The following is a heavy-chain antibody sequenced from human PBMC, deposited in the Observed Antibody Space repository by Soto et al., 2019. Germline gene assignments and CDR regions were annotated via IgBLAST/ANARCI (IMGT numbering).Heavy chain of an antibody. CDR2: IYYSGST. V-gene: IGHV4-61*01. J-gene: IGHJ6*02. CDR3: ASFTRTCISTSCYRYYYGMDV. D-gene: IGHD2-2*02. Sequence: SVTLPLTCTLSGASVGRASSYCSWIRQHPWKGLERIGYIYYSGSTNYNPSLKRRVPITVDTSKYQFTLKPSSVPAADTPVDYCASFTRTCISTSCYRYYYGMDVWGQGTTVTVS. CDR1: GASVGRASSY.